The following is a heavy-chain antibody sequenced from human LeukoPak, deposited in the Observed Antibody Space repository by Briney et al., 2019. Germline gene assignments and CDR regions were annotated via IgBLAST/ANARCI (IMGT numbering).Heavy chain of an antibody. J-gene: IGHJ5*02. V-gene: IGHV1-2*02. CDR2: INPNSGGT. D-gene: IGHD5-18*01. Sequence: ASVKVPCKASGYTFTGYYMHWVRQAPGQGLEWMGWINPNSGGTNYAQKFQGRVTMTRDTSISTAYMELSRLRSDDTAVYYCAREVYSYGWNWFDPWGQGTLVTVSS. CDR3: AREVYSYGWNWFDP. CDR1: GYTFTGYY.